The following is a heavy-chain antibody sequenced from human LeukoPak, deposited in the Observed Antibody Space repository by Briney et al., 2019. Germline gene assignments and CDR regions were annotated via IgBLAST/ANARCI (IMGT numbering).Heavy chain of an antibody. CDR1: GFTFSNYG. J-gene: IGHJ4*02. CDR2: IWYDGSNK. V-gene: IGHV3-33*01. CDR3: ARDFQNYYGSGSYYNDIDY. Sequence: GGSLRLSCAASGFTFSNYGMHWVRQAPGKGLEWVAVIWYDGSNKYYAESVKGRFTISRDNSENTLYLQMNSLTAEDTAVYYCARDFQNYYGSGSYYNDIDYWGQGTLVTVSS. D-gene: IGHD3-10*01.